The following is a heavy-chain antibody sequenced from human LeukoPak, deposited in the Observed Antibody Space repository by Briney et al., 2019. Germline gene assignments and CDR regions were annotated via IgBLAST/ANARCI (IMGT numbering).Heavy chain of an antibody. CDR1: GFTVSSNY. CDR3: AREGRGLGYAEAFDT. V-gene: IGHV3-53*01. Sequence: PGGSLRLSCAASGFTVSSNYMSWVRQAPGKGLEWVSVIYSGGSTYYADSVKGRFTISGDNSKNTLYLQMNSLRAEDTAVYYCAREGRGLGYAEAFDTWGQGTMVTVSS. D-gene: IGHD5-12*01. CDR2: IYSGGST. J-gene: IGHJ3*02.